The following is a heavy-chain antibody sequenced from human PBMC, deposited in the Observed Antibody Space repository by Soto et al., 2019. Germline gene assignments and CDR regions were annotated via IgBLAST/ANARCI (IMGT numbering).Heavy chain of an antibody. V-gene: IGHV4-39*05. CDR3: ATNGPASGSPYYGMDV. Sequence: SQPPSLTHTCSGSSICRNVYSWGLICYLPRQALDWIGSIYYSGSTYYNPSLKSRVTISVDTSKNQFSLKLSSVTAADTAVYYCATNGPASGSPYYGMDVWGQGTTVTVSS. CDR1: GSSICRNVYS. CDR2: IYYSGST. D-gene: IGHD3-10*01. J-gene: IGHJ6*02.